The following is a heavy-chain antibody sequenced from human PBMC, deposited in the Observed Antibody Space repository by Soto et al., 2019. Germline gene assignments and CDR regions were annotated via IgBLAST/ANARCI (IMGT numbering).Heavy chain of an antibody. V-gene: IGHV3-30-3*01. J-gene: IGHJ4*02. CDR2: ISYDGSNK. CDR3: ARGLRFLEWFPPFDY. CDR1: GFTFSSFA. D-gene: IGHD3-3*01. Sequence: TGGSLRLSCAASGFTFSSFAMHWVRQAPGKGLEWVAVISYDGSNKYYADSVKGRFTISRDNSKNTLYLQMNSLRAEDTAVYYCARGLRFLEWFPPFDYWGQGTLVTVSS.